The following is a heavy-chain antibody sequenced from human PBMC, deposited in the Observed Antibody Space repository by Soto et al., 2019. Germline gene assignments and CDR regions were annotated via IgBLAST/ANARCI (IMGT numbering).Heavy chain of an antibody. CDR1: GLTFSNYS. Sequence: XGSLRLTCATSGLTFSNYSMSWVRQAPGGGLEWVSSMSGSSSTTYYADSVRGRFTISRDRSKNTLYLQMSSLRAEDTALYYCAKNQERELPSVIDVWGQGTPVTVSS. D-gene: IGHD1-7*01. J-gene: IGHJ5*02. CDR3: AKNQERELPSVIDV. V-gene: IGHV3-23*01. CDR2: MSGSSSTT.